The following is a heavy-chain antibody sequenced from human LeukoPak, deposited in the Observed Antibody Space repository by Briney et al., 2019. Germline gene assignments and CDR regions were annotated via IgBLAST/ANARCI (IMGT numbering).Heavy chain of an antibody. V-gene: IGHV3-53*01. D-gene: IGHD6-19*01. CDR1: GFTVSSNY. J-gene: IGHJ4*02. Sequence: GGSLRLSCAASGFTVSSNYMSWVRQAPGKGLEWVSVIYSGGSTYYADSVKGRFTISRDNSKNTLYLQMNSLRAEDTAVYYCANPYSSGWRPPGYWGQGTLVTVSS. CDR2: IYSGGST. CDR3: ANPYSSGWRPPGY.